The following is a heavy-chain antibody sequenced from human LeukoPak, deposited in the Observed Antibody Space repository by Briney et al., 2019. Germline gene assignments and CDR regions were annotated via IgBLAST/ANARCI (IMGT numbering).Heavy chain of an antibody. CDR1: GFTFSSYA. J-gene: IGHJ4*02. V-gene: IGHV3-30*04. D-gene: IGHD4-23*01. Sequence: GGSLRLSCAASGFTFSSYAMHWVRQAPGKGLEGVAVISYDGRNKYYADSVKGRFTISRDNSKNTLYLQMNSLRAEDTAVYYCATDASPKGKFDYWGEGTLVTVSS. CDR2: ISYDGRNK. CDR3: ATDASPKGKFDY.